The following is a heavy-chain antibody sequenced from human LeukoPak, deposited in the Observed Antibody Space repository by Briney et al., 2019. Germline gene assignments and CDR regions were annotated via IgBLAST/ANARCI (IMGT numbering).Heavy chain of an antibody. D-gene: IGHD6-13*01. CDR1: GGSISSSNW. V-gene: IGHV4-4*02. J-gene: IGHJ5*02. CDR3: ARGGYSSSWYSWGAHNWFDP. CDR2: IYHSGST. Sequence: PSGTLSLTCAVSGGSISSSNWWSWVRQPPGKGLEWIGEIYHSGSTNYNPSLKSRVTISVDTSKNQFSLKLSSVTAADTAVYYCARGGYSSSWYSWGAHNWFDPWGQGTLVTVSS.